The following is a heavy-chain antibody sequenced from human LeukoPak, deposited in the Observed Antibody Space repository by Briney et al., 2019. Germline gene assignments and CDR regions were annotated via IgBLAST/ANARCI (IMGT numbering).Heavy chain of an antibody. D-gene: IGHD6-19*01. CDR3: ARDYSSGLYHWFDP. V-gene: IGHV1-69*04. CDR2: IIPILGIA. J-gene: IGHJ5*02. CDR1: GGTFSSYA. Sequence: ASVKVSCKASGGTFSSYAISWVRQAPGQGLEWMGRIIPILGIANYAQKFQGRVTIAADKSTSTAYMELSSLRSEDTAVYYCARDYSSGLYHWFDPWGQGTLVTVSS.